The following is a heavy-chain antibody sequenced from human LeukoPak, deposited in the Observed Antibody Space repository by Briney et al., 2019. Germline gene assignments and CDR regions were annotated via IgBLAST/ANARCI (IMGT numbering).Heavy chain of an antibody. J-gene: IGHJ4*02. D-gene: IGHD3-3*01. CDR2: ISSSGSTI. V-gene: IGHV3-11*04. CDR1: GFTFSDYY. Sequence: GGSLRLSCAASGFTFSDYYMSWIRQAPGKGLEWVSYISSSGSTIYYADSVKGRFTISRDNAKNSLYLQMNSLRAEDTAVYYCAPDYDFWSGYYTGAVFDYWGQGTLVTVSS. CDR3: APDYDFWSGYYTGAVFDY.